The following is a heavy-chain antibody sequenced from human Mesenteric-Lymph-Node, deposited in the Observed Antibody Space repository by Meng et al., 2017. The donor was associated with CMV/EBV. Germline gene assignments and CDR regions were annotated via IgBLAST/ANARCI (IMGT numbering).Heavy chain of an antibody. CDR2: ISAYSGIT. J-gene: IGHJ4*02. D-gene: IGHD4-23*01. CDR1: GYTFAAYG. V-gene: IGHV1-18*04. CDR3: ARVSLSDDYGGNSIDF. Sequence: SGYTFAAYGISWVRQAPGQGLEWMRWISAYSGITHYAQKVHDRVIMTTDTSTRTAYMELSSLISDDSAVYFCARVSLSDDYGGNSIDFWGQGTLVTVSS.